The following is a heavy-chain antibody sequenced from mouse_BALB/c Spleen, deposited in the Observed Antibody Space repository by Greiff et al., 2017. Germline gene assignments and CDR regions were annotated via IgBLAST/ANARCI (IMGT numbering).Heavy chain of an antibody. CDR1: GYTFTDYN. V-gene: IGHV1-18*01. D-gene: IGHD1-1*01. J-gene: IGHJ3*01. CDR2: INPNNGGT. CDR3: AARDYYGSWAY. Sequence: EVQLQQSGPELVKPGASVKIPCKASGYTFTDYNMDWVKQSHGKSLEWIGDINPNNGGTIYNQKFKGMATLTVDKSSSTAYMELRSLTAEDTAVYYYAARDYYGSWAYWGQGTLVTVSA.